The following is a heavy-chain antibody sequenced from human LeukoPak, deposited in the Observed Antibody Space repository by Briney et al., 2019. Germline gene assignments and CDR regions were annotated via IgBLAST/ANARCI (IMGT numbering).Heavy chain of an antibody. Sequence: ASVKVSCNASGSTFTDYYMHWVRQAPGQGLEWMGWINPNSDGTNFAQKFQGRVTMTRDTSISTAYMELNSLRAEDTALYYCAREGISIFGVLTYYFDCWGQGTLVTVSS. CDR3: AREGISIFGVLTYYFDC. D-gene: IGHD3-3*01. CDR1: GSTFTDYY. CDR2: INPNSDGT. V-gene: IGHV1-2*02. J-gene: IGHJ4*02.